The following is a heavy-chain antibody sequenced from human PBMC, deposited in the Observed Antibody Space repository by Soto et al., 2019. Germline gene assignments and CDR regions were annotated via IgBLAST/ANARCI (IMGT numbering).Heavy chain of an antibody. D-gene: IGHD2-15*01. Sequence: EVQLVESGGGLVQPGGSLRLSCAASGFTFSSYSMNWVRQAPGKGLEWVSYISSSSSTIYYADSVKGRFTTSRDNAKNSLYLQMNRLRAEDTAVYYCARGGGSSGGSCDFDSWAQGPLVTVSS. CDR3: ARGGGSSGGSCDFDS. CDR1: GFTFSSYS. V-gene: IGHV3-48*01. CDR2: ISSSSSTI. J-gene: IGHJ4*02.